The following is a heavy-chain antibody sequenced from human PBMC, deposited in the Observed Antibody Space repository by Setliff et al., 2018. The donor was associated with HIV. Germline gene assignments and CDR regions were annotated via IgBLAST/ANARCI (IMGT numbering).Heavy chain of an antibody. D-gene: IGHD6-13*01. CDR3: AKDGGAAAVGNYFDY. V-gene: IGHV3-23*01. J-gene: IGHJ4*02. CDR1: GFTFSSYA. Sequence: LRLSCAASGFTFSSYAMSWVRQAPGKGLEWVSGISGSGYGTFYADSVKGRFTISRDNSKSTLYLQMNSLRAEDTAVYYCAKDGGAAAVGNYFDYWGQGTLVTVSS. CDR2: ISGSGYGT.